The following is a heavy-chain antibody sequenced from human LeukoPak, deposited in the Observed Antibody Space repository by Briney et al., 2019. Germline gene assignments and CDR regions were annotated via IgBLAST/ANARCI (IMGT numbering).Heavy chain of an antibody. V-gene: IGHV3-23*01. J-gene: IGHJ4*02. CDR3: AKGEYSYGYLFDY. Sequence: GGSLRLSCVASGFTFSSYAMSWVRQAPGKGLEWVSTISSSGGGTYYADSVKGRFTISRDNSKNTLNLQMNGLGAEDTAVYYCAKGEYSYGYLFDYWGQGTLVTVSS. CDR2: ISSSGGGT. CDR1: GFTFSSYA. D-gene: IGHD5-18*01.